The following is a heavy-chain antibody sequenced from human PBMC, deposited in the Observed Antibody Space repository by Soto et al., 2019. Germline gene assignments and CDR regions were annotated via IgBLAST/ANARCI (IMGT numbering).Heavy chain of an antibody. Sequence: EVQLLESGGGLVQPGGSQRLSCAASGFTFTTYPMTWFRQAPGKGLEWVSTISGSGDDTYFADSVKGRFTISRDNSKNRLYLQMNSPRAEDTAMYYCAKGGWGAPLDYWGQGTLVTVSS. J-gene: IGHJ4*02. CDR3: AKGGWGAPLDY. V-gene: IGHV3-23*01. D-gene: IGHD3-16*01. CDR2: ISGSGDDT. CDR1: GFTFTTYP.